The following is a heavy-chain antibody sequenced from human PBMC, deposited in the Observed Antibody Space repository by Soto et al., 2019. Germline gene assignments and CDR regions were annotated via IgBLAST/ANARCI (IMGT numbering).Heavy chain of an antibody. CDR2: INAGNGNT. D-gene: IGHD6-13*01. CDR3: ARGDISSSWYSLLLNYGMAV. Sequence: QVQLVQSGAEVKKPGASVKVSCKASGYTFTSYAMHWVRQAPGQRLEWMGWINAGNGNTKYSQKFQGRVTFTRDTSASTAHMERRSLRTEDTAVYYCARGDISSSWYSLLLNYGMAVWGQGTTVTVSS. CDR1: GYTFTSYA. V-gene: IGHV1-3*01. J-gene: IGHJ6*02.